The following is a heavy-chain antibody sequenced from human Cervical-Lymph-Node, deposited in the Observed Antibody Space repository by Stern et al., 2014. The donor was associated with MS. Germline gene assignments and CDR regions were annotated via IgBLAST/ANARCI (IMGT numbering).Heavy chain of an antibody. CDR3: ARDYEDTSMLFDH. D-gene: IGHD2-8*01. CDR2: ISYDGNHK. Sequence: VPLVESGGAVVQPGRALRLSCAASGFTFSSSGMHWFRPVPGKGLERVTVISYDGNHKYYAASVKGRFTISRDNSKNTLHLQMNSVTPDDTAIYYCARDYEDTSMLFDHWGQGTLVTVSS. V-gene: IGHV3-30*03. CDR1: GFTFSSSG. J-gene: IGHJ4*02.